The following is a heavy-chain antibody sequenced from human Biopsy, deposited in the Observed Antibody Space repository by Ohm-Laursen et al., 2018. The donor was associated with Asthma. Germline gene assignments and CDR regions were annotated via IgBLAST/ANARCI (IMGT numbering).Heavy chain of an antibody. Sequence: SVKVSCNASGGMFGNYAISWVRQAPRQGLEWMGGLIPVLGTADYAQMFEGRVTITADESTSTAYLELTSLRFEDTAVYYCARGYSGTDRIVYYYSGMEVWGQGTTVTVSS. V-gene: IGHV1-69*13. CDR2: LIPVLGTA. J-gene: IGHJ6*02. CDR1: GGMFGNYA. D-gene: IGHD5-12*01. CDR3: ARGYSGTDRIVYYYSGMEV.